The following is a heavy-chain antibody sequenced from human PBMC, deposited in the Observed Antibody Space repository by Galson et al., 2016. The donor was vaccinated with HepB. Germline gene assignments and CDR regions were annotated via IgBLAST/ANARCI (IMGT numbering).Heavy chain of an antibody. V-gene: IGHV3-7*03. J-gene: IGHJ4*02. CDR3: ARGRYGFNDGQIEY. D-gene: IGHD3-10*01. CDR2: IKQDGSQT. Sequence: SLRLSCAASGFTFSSYAMDWVRQAPGKGLEWVANIKQDGSQTHYVDSVKGRFTISRDNAGNSLDLQMNSLGVEDTAVYYCARGRYGFNDGQIEYWGQGTLVVVSS. CDR1: GFTFSSYA.